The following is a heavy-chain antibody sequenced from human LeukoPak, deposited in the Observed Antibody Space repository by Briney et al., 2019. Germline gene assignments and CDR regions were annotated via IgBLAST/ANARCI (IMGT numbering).Heavy chain of an antibody. CDR2: DCLYGCNK. J-gene: IGHJ4*02. CDR3: ARVWGVTKYGIDY. CDR1: GFPFSSYG. V-gene: IGHV3-33*01. Sequence: GGSLTLSCAASGFPFSSYGMQWVRQAPGKGLEWVADDCLYGCNKYYADSVKGRFTISRDNSKNTGYLQMDSLRAEDTAVYYCARVWGVTKYGIDYWGQGTLVS. D-gene: IGHD3-10*01.